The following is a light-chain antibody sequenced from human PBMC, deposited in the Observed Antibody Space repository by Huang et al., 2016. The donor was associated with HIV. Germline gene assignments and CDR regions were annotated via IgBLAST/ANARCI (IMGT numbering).Light chain of an antibody. V-gene: IGKV1-17*03. J-gene: IGKJ4*01. CDR1: QGISNR. CDR2: DAS. Sequence: DIQMTQSPSVMSASVGDRVTISCRASQGISNRLVWFQQKPGRVPKRLIHDASSLESGVPTRFIGSGSGTEFTLTINSLQPEDFATYYCLQHNGHPLTFGGGTRVEI. CDR3: LQHNGHPLT.